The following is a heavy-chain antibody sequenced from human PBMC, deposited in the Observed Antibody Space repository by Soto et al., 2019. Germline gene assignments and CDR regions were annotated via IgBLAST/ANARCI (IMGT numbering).Heavy chain of an antibody. V-gene: IGHV1-2*02. CDR1: GYSFNDYS. Sequence: ASVKVSCKASGYSFNDYSIHWVRQAPGQGLEWMRWINPNTGGTNYAQNFQGRVTLTRDTSISTAYMELSSLRSNDTAVYYCARSGRSGFDLGSPWGQGTLVTV. CDR2: INPNTGGT. D-gene: IGHD5-12*01. CDR3: ARSGRSGFDLGSP. J-gene: IGHJ5*02.